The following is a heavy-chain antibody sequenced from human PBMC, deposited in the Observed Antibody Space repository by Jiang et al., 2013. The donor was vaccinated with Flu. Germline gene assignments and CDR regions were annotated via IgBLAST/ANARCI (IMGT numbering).Heavy chain of an antibody. CDR1: GGTFSSYA. CDR2: IIPIFGTA. CDR3: AADGYNYLVSRPNRMDV. V-gene: IGHV1-69*01. J-gene: IGHJ6*02. Sequence: SGAEVKKPGSSVKVSCKASGGTFSSYAISWVRQAPGQGLEWMGGIIPIFGTANYAQKFQGRVTITADESTSTAYMELSSLRSEDTAVYYCAADGYNYLVSRPNRMDVWGQGTTVSVS. D-gene: IGHD5-24*01.